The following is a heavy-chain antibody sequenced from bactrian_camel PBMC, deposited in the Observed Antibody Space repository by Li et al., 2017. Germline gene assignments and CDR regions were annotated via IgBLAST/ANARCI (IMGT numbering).Heavy chain of an antibody. CDR1: EFTFSTYS. J-gene: IGHJ4*01. CDR3: GAEPFCPVPVGPPKAADYRY. D-gene: IGHD5*01. V-gene: IGHV3S40*01. CDR2: IDSGGKLA. Sequence: VQLVESGGGLVQPGGSLRLSCVASEFTFSTYSMSWIRQTPEKGFEWISGIDSGGKLAYYADSVKGRFTITHDKTRNTVDLQMNNLTPEDTGSYICGAEPFCPVPVGPPKAADYRYWGQGTQVTVS.